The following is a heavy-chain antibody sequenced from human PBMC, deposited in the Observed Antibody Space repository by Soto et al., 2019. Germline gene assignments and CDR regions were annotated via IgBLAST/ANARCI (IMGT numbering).Heavy chain of an antibody. Sequence: SETLSLTCAVSGDSITSNHWNWIRQPPGRGLEWIGYIYNSGTTKYNPSLKSRVIISVDTSKNQLSLKLSSVTAADTAVYYRARVSMSTVSWGFDPWGQGTLVTVSS. CDR3: ARVSMSTVSWGFDP. CDR1: GDSITSNH. D-gene: IGHD4-4*01. J-gene: IGHJ5*02. CDR2: IYNSGTT. V-gene: IGHV4-59*01.